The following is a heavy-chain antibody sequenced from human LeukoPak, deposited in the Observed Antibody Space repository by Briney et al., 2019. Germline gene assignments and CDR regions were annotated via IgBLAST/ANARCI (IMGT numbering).Heavy chain of an antibody. V-gene: IGHV3-30*04. J-gene: IGHJ4*02. CDR1: GFIFSRHS. D-gene: IGHD3-22*01. Sequence: GGSLRLSCTTSGFIFSRHSMHWVRQAPGKGLEWVAVIGDEGIHKYYADSVKGRFTISRDDSKNILYLQMDGLRAEDTGVYYCASDMIMGGPPDYLDYWGQGTLVTVSS. CDR2: IGDEGIHK. CDR3: ASDMIMGGPPDYLDY.